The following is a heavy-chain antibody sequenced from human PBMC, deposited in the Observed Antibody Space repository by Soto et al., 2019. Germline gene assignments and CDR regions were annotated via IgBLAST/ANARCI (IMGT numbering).Heavy chain of an antibody. J-gene: IGHJ4*02. D-gene: IGHD1-1*01. Sequence: GGSLRLSCAASGFTFRNYPMHWVRQAPGKELQYVAAINTNGGDIYYADSVKGRFTISRDNAENSLYLQMNSLRAEDTAVYYCARDRGGGTPDYWGQETRVTVSS. V-gene: IGHV3-64*02. CDR1: GFTFRNYP. CDR3: ARDRGGGTPDY. CDR2: INTNGGDI.